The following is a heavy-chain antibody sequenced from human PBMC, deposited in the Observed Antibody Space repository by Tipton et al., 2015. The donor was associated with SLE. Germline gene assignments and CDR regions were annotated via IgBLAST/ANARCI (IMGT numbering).Heavy chain of an antibody. V-gene: IGHV4-61*09. CDR1: GGSISSGNYY. D-gene: IGHD3-22*01. J-gene: IGHJ5*02. CDR2: ISTSGST. CDR3: ARGLSRDYYDSIGSCFDP. Sequence: TLSLTCTVSGGSISSGNYYWSWIRQPAGKGLEWIGHISTSGSTNHNPSLKSRVTISVDMSKNQFSLKVSSVTAADTAVYYCARGLSRDYYDSIGSCFDPWGQGTLVTVSS.